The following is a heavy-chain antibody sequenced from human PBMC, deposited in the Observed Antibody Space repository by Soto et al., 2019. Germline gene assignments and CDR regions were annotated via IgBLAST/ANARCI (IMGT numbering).Heavy chain of an antibody. V-gene: IGHV3-64D*06. CDR1: GFTFSNYA. J-gene: IGHJ6*02. D-gene: IGHD2-2*01. CDR2: ISSNGGFT. Sequence: PGGSLRLSCSASGFTFSNYALHWARQAPGKGLAYVSSISSNGGFTYYSYSVKGRFTISRDNSKNTLSLQMTSLRPEDTAVYYCVTTGHCSGTRCYEFRDYYYGMDVWGQGTTVTVSS. CDR3: VTTGHCSGTRCYEFRDYYYGMDV.